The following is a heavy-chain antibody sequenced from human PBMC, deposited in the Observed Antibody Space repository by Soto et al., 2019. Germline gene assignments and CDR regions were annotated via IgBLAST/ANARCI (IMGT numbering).Heavy chain of an antibody. Sequence: GGSLRLSCAASGFTFSSYGMHCVRQAPGKGLEWVAVISYDGSNKYYADSVKGRFTISRDNSKNTLYLQMNSLRAEDTAVYYCARNYQDFGVVIILDYYYGMDVWGQGTTVTVSS. V-gene: IGHV3-30*03. D-gene: IGHD3-3*01. CDR2: ISYDGSNK. CDR3: ARNYQDFGVVIILDYYYGMDV. J-gene: IGHJ6*02. CDR1: GFTFSSYG.